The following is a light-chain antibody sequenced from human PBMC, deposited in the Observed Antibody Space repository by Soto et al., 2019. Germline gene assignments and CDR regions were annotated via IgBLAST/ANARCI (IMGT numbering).Light chain of an antibody. CDR3: QTWGTGIVV. Sequence: QTVVTQSPSASASLGASVKVTCTLSSGHSSYAIAWHQQQPEKGPRYLMHLNSDGSHTKGDGIPDRFSGSSSGAERYLTISSLQSEDEADYFCQTWGTGIVVFGGGTKVTVL. J-gene: IGLJ2*01. CDR2: LNSDGSH. V-gene: IGLV4-69*01. CDR1: SGHSSYA.